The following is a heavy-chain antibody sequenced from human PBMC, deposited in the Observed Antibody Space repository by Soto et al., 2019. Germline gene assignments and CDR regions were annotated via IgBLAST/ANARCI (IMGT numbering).Heavy chain of an antibody. V-gene: IGHV4-34*01. CDR2: INHSGST. D-gene: IGHD6-13*01. J-gene: IGHJ4*02. Sequence: SETLSLTCAVYGGSFSGYYWSWIRQPPGKGLEWIGEINHSGSTNYNPSLKSRVTISVDTSKNQFSLKLSSVTAADTAVYYCARGLSSWYFSLWGYFDYWGQGTLVTVSS. CDR1: GGSFSGYY. CDR3: ARGLSSWYFSLWGYFDY.